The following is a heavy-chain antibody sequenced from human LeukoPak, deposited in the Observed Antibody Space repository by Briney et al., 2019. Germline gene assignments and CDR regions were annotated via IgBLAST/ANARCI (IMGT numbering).Heavy chain of an antibody. CDR1: GGSINTYY. CDR2: IYYSGTT. V-gene: IGHV4-59*01. J-gene: IGHJ4*02. D-gene: IGHD3-16*01. Sequence: SETLSLTCSVSGGSINTYYWTLIRLSPGKGLDRIGYIYYSGTTNYNPSLKSRVSMSVDTSRNQFSLRLSSVTAADTAIYYCASGTVQMGMGERFLDFWGQGTLVTVSS. CDR3: ASGTVQMGMGERFLDF.